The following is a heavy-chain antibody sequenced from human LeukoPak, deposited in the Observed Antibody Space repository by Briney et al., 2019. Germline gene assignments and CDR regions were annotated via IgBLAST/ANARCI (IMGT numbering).Heavy chain of an antibody. CDR2: IYYSGST. Sequence: SETLSLTCTVSGGSISSYYWSWIRQPPGKGLEWIGYIYYSGSTNYNPSLKSRVTISVDTSKNQFSLKLSSVTAADTAVYYCARRQQLKGGGGAFDIWGQGTMVTVSS. V-gene: IGHV4-59*08. CDR1: GGSISSYY. J-gene: IGHJ3*02. CDR3: ARRQQLKGGGGAFDI. D-gene: IGHD3-16*01.